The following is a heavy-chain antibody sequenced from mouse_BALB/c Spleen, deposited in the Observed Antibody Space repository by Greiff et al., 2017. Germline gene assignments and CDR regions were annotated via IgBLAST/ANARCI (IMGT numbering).Heavy chain of an antibody. CDR3: VRDGGNYYAMDY. CDR1: GFSLTSYD. D-gene: IGHD1-1*02. J-gene: IGHJ4*01. Sequence: QVQLQQSGPGLVAPSQSLSITCTVSGFSLTSYDISWIRQPPGKGLEWLGVIWTGGGTNYNSAFMSRLSISKDNSKSQVFLKMNSLQTDDTAIYYCVRDGGNYYAMDYWGQGTSVTVSS. CDR2: IWTGGGT. V-gene: IGHV2-9-2*01.